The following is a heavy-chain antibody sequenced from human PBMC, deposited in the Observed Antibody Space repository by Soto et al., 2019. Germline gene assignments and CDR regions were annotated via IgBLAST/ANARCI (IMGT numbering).Heavy chain of an antibody. CDR1: GYTLTTHA. CDR2: IDAATGDT. Sequence: QVQLVESGAEVKKPGASVKVSCKAVGYTLTTHAMNWVRQAPGHGLEWMGWIDAATGDTRYSQKFQGRVTITRDTSASTAYMEVSGLTPEDTAVYYCARVSRGFYSAMGVWGQGTAVTVSS. V-gene: IGHV1-3*01. J-gene: IGHJ6*02. D-gene: IGHD3-10*01. CDR3: ARVSRGFYSAMGV.